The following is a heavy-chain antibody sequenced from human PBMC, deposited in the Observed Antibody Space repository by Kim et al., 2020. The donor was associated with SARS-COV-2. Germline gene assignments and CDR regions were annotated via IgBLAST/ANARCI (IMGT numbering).Heavy chain of an antibody. D-gene: IGHD3-10*01. CDR1: GYSFTSYW. CDR2: IYPGDSDT. J-gene: IGHJ4*02. V-gene: IGHV5-51*01. CDR3: ARRIYGSGTTIGSHFDY. Sequence: GESLKISCKGSGYSFTSYWIGWVRQMPGKGLEWMGIIYPGDSDTRYSPSFQGQVTISADKSISTAYLQWSSLKASDTAMYYCARRIYGSGTTIGSHFDYWGQGTLVTVSS.